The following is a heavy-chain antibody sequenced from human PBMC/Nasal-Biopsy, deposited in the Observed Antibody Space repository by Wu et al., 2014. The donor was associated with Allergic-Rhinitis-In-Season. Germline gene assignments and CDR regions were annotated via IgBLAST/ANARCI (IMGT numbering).Heavy chain of an antibody. J-gene: IGHJ6*02. CDR1: GDSLSGERFY. CDR3: ARELVESWTRYHYGMDV. D-gene: IGHD3/OR15-3a*01. CDR2: IYSNGSV. V-gene: IGHV4-61*02. Sequence: TLSLTCTVSGDSLSGERFYWSWIRQPAGKGLEWIGRIYSNGSVNYNHSLKSRLTISIDMSKKQFSLSLRSVTAADAAIYFCARELVESWTRYHYGMDVWGQGT.